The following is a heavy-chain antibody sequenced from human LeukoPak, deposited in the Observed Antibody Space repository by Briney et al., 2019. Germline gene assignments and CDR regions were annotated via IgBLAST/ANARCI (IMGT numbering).Heavy chain of an antibody. D-gene: IGHD6-13*01. J-gene: IGHJ1*01. CDR1: GFTFSSDS. Sequence: GGSLRLSCADSGFTFSSDSMNWVRQAPGKGLEWVSYISSSSSTIYYADSVKGRFTISRDNAKNSLYLQMNSLRDEDTAVYYCARAAPYSSSFKYFQHWGQGTLVTVSS. CDR3: ARAAPYSSSFKYFQH. V-gene: IGHV3-48*02. CDR2: ISSSSSTI.